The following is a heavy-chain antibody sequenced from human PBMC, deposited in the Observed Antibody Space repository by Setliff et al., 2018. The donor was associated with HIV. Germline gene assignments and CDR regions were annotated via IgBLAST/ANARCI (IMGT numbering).Heavy chain of an antibody. CDR2: IDYSGRI. J-gene: IGHJ1*01. Sequence: SETLSLTCAVSGESITRGGYYWSWRREFAGKGLEWIADIDYSGRINYKPSLKSRLTVSIDTSKNHLSLKVISISVADTAMYFCARGKDPGLYCYNWRQGTLVTVSS. CDR1: GESITRGGYY. CDR3: ARGKDPGLYCYN. V-gene: IGHV4-31*11. D-gene: IGHD1-26*01.